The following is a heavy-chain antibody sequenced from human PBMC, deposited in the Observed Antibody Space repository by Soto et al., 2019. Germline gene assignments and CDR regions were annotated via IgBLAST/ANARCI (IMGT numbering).Heavy chain of an antibody. D-gene: IGHD3-3*01. CDR3: ARHSWSGYVRWRTPFDY. J-gene: IGHJ4*02. CDR1: GYSFTSSW. Sequence: GESLKISCKGSGYSFTSSWIGWVRQMPGKGLEWMGIIFPDDSDTRYSPSFQGQVTASVDKSISTAYLQWSSLKASDTAMYYCARHSWSGYVRWRTPFDYWGQGTLVTVSS. CDR2: IFPDDSDT. V-gene: IGHV5-51*01.